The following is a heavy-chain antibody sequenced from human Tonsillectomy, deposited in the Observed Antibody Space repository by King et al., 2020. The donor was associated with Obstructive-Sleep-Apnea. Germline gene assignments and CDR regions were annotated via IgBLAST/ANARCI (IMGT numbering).Heavy chain of an antibody. Sequence: QLQESGPGLVKPSETLSLTCTVSGGSISSSSYYWGWIRQPPGKGLEWIGSIYYSGSTYYNPSLKSRVTISVDTSKNQFSLKLSSETAADTAVYYCARDGLAAASRYWGQGTLVTVSS. CDR1: GGSISSSSYY. V-gene: IGHV4-39*07. J-gene: IGHJ4*02. CDR2: IYYSGST. CDR3: ARDGLAAASRY. D-gene: IGHD6-13*01.